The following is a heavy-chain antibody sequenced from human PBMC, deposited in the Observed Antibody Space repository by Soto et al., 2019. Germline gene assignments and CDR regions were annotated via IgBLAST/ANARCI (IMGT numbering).Heavy chain of an antibody. J-gene: IGHJ4*01. CDR3: TTDSYSSVTIIRFDY. V-gene: IGHV3-48*01. CDR2: ISSSSSTI. Sequence: PGGSLRLSCAASGFTFSSYSMNWVRQAPGKGLEWVSYISSSSSTIYYADSVKGRFTISRDNAKNSLYLQMNSLQIEDTAVYYCTTDSYSSVTIIRFDYWGRGALVTVSS. CDR1: GFTFSSYS. D-gene: IGHD4-4*01.